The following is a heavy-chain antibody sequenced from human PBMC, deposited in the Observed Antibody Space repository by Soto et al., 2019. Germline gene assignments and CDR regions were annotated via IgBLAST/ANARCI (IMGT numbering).Heavy chain of an antibody. CDR1: GGYISRRDHY. Sequence: SEILYLPCIVFGGYISRRDHYRAWIRRTPGKGLEWIGSIYYSGSTYYNPSLKSRVTISVDTSKNHCSLKLSSVTAADTAVYFCAKSSVGPRHFMYPFDYWGQGTLVTVSS. CDR2: IYYSGST. CDR3: AKSSVGPRHFMYPFDY. V-gene: IGHV4-39*02. D-gene: IGHD6-6*01. J-gene: IGHJ4*02.